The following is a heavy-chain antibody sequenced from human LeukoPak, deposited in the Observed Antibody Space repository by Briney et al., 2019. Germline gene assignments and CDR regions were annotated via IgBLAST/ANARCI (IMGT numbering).Heavy chain of an antibody. V-gene: IGHV3-23*01. CDR3: AKGSYYYGSGRGFDY. CDR1: GFTFSSDA. D-gene: IGHD3-10*01. J-gene: IGHJ4*02. Sequence: GGSLRLSCAASGFTFSSDAMSWGRQAPGKGLEWVSAISGSGGSTYYAASVKGRLTISRDNSKNTLYLQMNSLRAEDTAVYYCAKGSYYYGSGRGFDYWGQGTLVTVSS. CDR2: ISGSGGST.